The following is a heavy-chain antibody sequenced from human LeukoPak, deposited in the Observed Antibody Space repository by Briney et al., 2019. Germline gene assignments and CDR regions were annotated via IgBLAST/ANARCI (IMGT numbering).Heavy chain of an antibody. CDR1: GGSINSRSYY. D-gene: IGHD5-24*01. CDR2: IYYSGST. J-gene: IGHJ5*02. Sequence: SETLSLTCTVSGGSINSRSYYWGWIRQPPGKGLEWIGSIYYSGSTYHNLSLKSRVTISVDTSKNQLSLKLSSVTAADTAVYYCAFRRDGYKGGNWFDPWGQGTLVTVSS. CDR3: AFRRDGYKGGNWFDP. V-gene: IGHV4-39*01.